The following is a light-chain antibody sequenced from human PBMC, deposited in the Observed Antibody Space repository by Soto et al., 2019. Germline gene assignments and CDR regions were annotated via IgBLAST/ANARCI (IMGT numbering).Light chain of an antibody. V-gene: IGKV3D-15*01. CDR1: QSVSSN. J-gene: IGKJ1*01. CDR3: QQYTTYWT. CDR2: DAS. Sequence: ERVMTQSPATLSVSPGERATLSCRASQSVSSNLAWYQQKPGQAPRLLIYDASNRATGIPARFSGSGSGTEFTLTISSLQPNDSATYYCQQYTTYWTFGQGTKVDIK.